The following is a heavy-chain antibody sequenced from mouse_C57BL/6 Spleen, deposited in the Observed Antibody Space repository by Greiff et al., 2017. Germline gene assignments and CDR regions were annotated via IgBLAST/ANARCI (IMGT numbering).Heavy chain of an antibody. Sequence: VQLQQSGPELVKPGASVKISCKASGYAFSSSWMNWVKQRPGKGLEWIGRIYPGDGDTNYNGKFKGKATLTADKSSSTAYMQLSSLTSEDSAVXFCAREGLLRWGFAYWGQGTLVTVSA. CDR2: IYPGDGDT. D-gene: IGHD1-1*01. CDR3: AREGLLRWGFAY. J-gene: IGHJ3*01. V-gene: IGHV1-82*01. CDR1: GYAFSSSW.